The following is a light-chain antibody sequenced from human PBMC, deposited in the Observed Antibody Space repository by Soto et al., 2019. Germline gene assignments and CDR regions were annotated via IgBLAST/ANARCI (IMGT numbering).Light chain of an antibody. J-gene: IGLJ2*01. V-gene: IGLV1-47*01. Sequence: QSVLTQPPSASGTPGQRVTFSCSGGRSNIGSNFVFWYQQFPGRAPKLLIYRNNQRPSGVPDRFSGSKSGTSASLAISGLRSEDEADYYCTSWDDSLYHVVFGGGTKLTV. CDR3: TSWDDSLYHVV. CDR2: RNN. CDR1: RSNIGSNF.